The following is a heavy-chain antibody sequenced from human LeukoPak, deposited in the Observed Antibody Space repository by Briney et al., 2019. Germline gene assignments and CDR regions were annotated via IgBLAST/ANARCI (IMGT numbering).Heavy chain of an antibody. V-gene: IGHV3-23*01. J-gene: IGHJ5*02. D-gene: IGHD2-15*01. CDR1: GFTFSSYS. CDR2: ISGSGGST. CDR3: ATNLYCSGGSCAHH. Sequence: PGGSLRLSCAASGFTFSSYSMNWVRQAPGKGLEWASTISGSGGSTFYTDSVKGRFTISRDNSKNTLYLHMNSLRAEDTAVYYCATNLYCSGGSCAHHWGQGTLVTVSS.